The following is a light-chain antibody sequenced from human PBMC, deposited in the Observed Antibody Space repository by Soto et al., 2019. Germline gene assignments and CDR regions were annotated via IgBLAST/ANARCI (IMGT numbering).Light chain of an antibody. CDR1: QDISKY. J-gene: IGKJ3*01. CDR3: QQYYSIPFT. V-gene: IGKV1-33*01. Sequence: DIQMTQSPSSLSASVGDRVTITCQASQDISKYLNWYQQKPGKAPKLLIYDASNLEAGVPSRFSGTGSGTCYTLTISSLHPDDLAAYHCQQYYSIPFTFGPGTKVEIK. CDR2: DAS.